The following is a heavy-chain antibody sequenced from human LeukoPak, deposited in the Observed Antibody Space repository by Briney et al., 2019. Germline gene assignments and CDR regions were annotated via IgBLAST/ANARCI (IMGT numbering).Heavy chain of an antibody. D-gene: IGHD1-26*01. J-gene: IGHJ4*02. CDR2: ISGSGVST. CDR3: AKDPYGIVGATTDFDY. CDR1: GFTFSSYA. V-gene: IGHV3-23*01. Sequence: GGSLRLSCAASGFTFSSYAMSCVRQAPGKGLEWVSAISGSGVSTYYADSVKGRFTIARDNPKNTLYLQMNSLRAEDTAVYYCAKDPYGIVGATTDFDYWGQGTLVTVSS.